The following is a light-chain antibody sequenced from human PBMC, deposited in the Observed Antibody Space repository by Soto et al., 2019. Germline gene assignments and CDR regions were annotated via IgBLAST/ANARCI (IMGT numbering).Light chain of an antibody. CDR2: SVS. J-gene: IGKJ4*01. CDR3: QQANGFPVA. CDR1: QGESGW. V-gene: IGKV1-12*01. Sequence: DIQMTQSPSSVSASVGDRVTITCRASQGESGWLAWYQQKPGKAPKLLIYSVSSLQSGVPARFSGSGSGTDFALTISSLQPDDLATYYCQQANGFPVAFGGGTRVEIK.